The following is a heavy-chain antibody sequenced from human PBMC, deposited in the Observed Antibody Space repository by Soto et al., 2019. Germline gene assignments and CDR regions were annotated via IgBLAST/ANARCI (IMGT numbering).Heavy chain of an antibody. Sequence: GKGLEWIGEINHSGSTNYNPSLKSRVTISVDTSKNQFSLKLSSVTAADTAVYYCARGLNGAYYYYGMDVWGQGTTGTVSS. CDR2: INHSGST. J-gene: IGHJ6*02. V-gene: IGHV4-34*01. D-gene: IGHD1-26*01. CDR3: ARGLNGAYYYYGMDV.